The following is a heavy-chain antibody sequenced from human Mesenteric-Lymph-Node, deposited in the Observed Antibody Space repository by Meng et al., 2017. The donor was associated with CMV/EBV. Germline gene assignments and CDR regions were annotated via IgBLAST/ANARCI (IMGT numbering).Heavy chain of an antibody. CDR3: ARGHWFDP. CDR1: GFTFSDHY. Sequence: GSLRLSCAASGFTFSDHYMDWVRQAPGKGPEWIGYIYYSGTTNYNPSLKSRVTISVDTSKNQFSLRLTSVTAADTAVYYCARGHWFDPWGQGTLVTVSS. J-gene: IGHJ5*02. V-gene: IGHV4-59*11. CDR2: IYYSGTT.